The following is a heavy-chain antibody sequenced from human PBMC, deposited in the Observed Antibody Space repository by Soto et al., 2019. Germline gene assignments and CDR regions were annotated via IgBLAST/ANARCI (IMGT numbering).Heavy chain of an antibody. CDR3: SRDQGLGAGYFAL. CDR1: GGSVSSGTYY. CDR2: IYRGSP. D-gene: IGHD7-27*01. V-gene: IGHV4-61*01. J-gene: IGHJ2*01. Sequence: QVQLQESGPGQVKPSETLFLTCTVSGGSVSSGTYYWSWIRQPAGKGLEWMGYIYRGSPSYNPSLESRATISVDTSRTQFSLMLSSVTAADTAVYYCSRDQGLGAGYFALWGRGTLVTVSS.